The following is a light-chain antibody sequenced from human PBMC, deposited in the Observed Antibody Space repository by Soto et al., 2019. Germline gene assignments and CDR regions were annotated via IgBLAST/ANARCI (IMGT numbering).Light chain of an antibody. J-gene: IGKJ5*01. Sequence: EIVLTQSPATLSLSPGERATLSCTASQGTSSYIAWYQQKPGHPPRLLMFDASRRVAGIPPRSSGGGFGREFTLTISSLEPEDFAIYYCQQRGETFGPGTRLEIK. CDR3: QQRGET. CDR2: DAS. V-gene: IGKV3-11*02. CDR1: QGTSSY.